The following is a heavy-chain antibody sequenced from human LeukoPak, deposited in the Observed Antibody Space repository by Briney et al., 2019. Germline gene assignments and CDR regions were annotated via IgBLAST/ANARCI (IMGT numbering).Heavy chain of an antibody. CDR1: GDSFSSNSAA. J-gene: IGHJ4*02. V-gene: IGHV6-1*01. D-gene: IGHD1-26*01. Sequence: SQTLSLTCAISGDSFSSNSAAWNWLRQSPSRGLEWLGRTYYRSRWYTDYGVSVKGRITINPDTSKNQFSLQLNSVTPEDTAVYYCVRSGSGSYDYWGQGTLVTVSS. CDR3: VRSGSGSYDY. CDR2: TYYRSRWYT.